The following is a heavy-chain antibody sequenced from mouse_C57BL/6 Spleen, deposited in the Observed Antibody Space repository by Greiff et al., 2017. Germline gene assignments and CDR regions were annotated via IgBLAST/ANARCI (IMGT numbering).Heavy chain of an antibody. Sequence: EVKLVESGPGLVKPSQSLSLTCSVTGYSITSGYYWNWIRQFPGNKLEWMGYISYDGSNNYNPSLKNRISITRDTSKNQFFLKLNSVTTEDTATYYCARESITTVVHWYFDVWGTGTTVTVSS. V-gene: IGHV3-6*01. CDR3: ARESITTVVHWYFDV. J-gene: IGHJ1*03. CDR1: GYSITSGYY. D-gene: IGHD1-1*01. CDR2: ISYDGSN.